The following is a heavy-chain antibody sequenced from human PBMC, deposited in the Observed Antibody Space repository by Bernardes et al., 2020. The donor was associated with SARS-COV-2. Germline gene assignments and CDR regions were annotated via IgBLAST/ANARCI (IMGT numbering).Heavy chain of an antibody. J-gene: IGHJ4*02. Sequence: GGSLRLSCVASGFTFSGCGMHWVRQAPGKGLEWVAVISYDESIKFYADSVKGRFTISRDNSKNTLYLHMNSLRAEDTAIYYCAKGRYTYDTSGYLLFDYWGQGTLVTVSS. CDR2: ISYDESIK. D-gene: IGHD3-22*01. V-gene: IGHV3-30*18. CDR1: GFTFSGCG. CDR3: AKGRYTYDTSGYLLFDY.